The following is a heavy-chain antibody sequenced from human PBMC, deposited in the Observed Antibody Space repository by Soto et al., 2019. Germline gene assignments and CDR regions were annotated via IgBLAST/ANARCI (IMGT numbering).Heavy chain of an antibody. CDR2: ISAYNGNT. V-gene: IGHV1-18*01. J-gene: IGHJ1*01. D-gene: IGHD2-15*01. CDR3: ARDWPGVVVVAANLEYFQH. Sequence: GASVKVSCKASGYTFTSYGISWVRQAPGQGLEWMGWISAYNGNTNYAQKLQGRVTMTTDTSTSTAYMELRGLRSDDTTVYYCARDWPGVVVVAANLEYFQHWGQGTLVTSPQ. CDR1: GYTFTSYG.